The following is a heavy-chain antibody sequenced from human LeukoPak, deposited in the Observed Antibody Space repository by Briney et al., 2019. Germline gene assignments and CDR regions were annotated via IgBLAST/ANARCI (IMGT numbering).Heavy chain of an antibody. V-gene: IGHV4-59*12. Sequence: SQTLSLTCTVSGGSISSYYWSWIRQPPGKGLEWIGYIYYSGSTNYNPSLKSRVTISVDTSKNQFSLKLSSVTAADTAVYYCAREEAVAGTAWFDPWGQGTLVTVSS. CDR1: GGSISSYY. CDR3: AREEAVAGTAWFDP. D-gene: IGHD6-19*01. CDR2: IYYSGST. J-gene: IGHJ5*02.